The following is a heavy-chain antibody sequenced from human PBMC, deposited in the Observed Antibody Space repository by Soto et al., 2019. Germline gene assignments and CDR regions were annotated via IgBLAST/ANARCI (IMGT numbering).Heavy chain of an antibody. D-gene: IGHD2-2*03. CDR1: GFTFSSYA. J-gene: IGHJ5*02. CDR2: ISGSVGST. CDR3: AKAGYCSTSSCYNNWFDP. Sequence: GGSLRLSCAASGFTFSSYAMNWVRQAPGKGLEWVSSISGSVGSTYSADSVKGRFTISRDNSKNTLYLQMNSLRAEDTATYYCAKAGYCSTSSCYNNWFDPWGQGTLVTVSS. V-gene: IGHV3-23*01.